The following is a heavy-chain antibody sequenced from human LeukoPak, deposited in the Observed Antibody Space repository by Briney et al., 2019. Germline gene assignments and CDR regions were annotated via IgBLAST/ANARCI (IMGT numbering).Heavy chain of an antibody. CDR3: ARVITLGVEYYFDY. CDR2: IYHSGST. CDR1: GYSISSGYY. J-gene: IGHJ4*02. V-gene: IGHV4-38-2*02. D-gene: IGHD1-14*01. Sequence: NPSETLSLTCTVSGYSISSGYYWGWIRQPPGKGLEWIGSIYHSGSTYYNPSLKSRVTLSVDTSKNQFSLKLSSVTAADTAVYYCARVITLGVEYYFDYWGQGTLVTVSS.